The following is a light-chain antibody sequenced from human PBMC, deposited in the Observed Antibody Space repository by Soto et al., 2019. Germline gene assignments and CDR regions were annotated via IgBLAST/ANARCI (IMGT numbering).Light chain of an antibody. CDR2: AAS. V-gene: IGKV1-27*01. Sequence: DIQMTQSPSSLSASVGDRVTITCRASQGISAYLAWYQQKPGKVPKLLIYAASTLQSGVPSRFSGTRSGTDFTLTISSLQPEDVATYFCQKYNSGPLTFGGGTKVEIK. CDR1: QGISAY. CDR3: QKYNSGPLT. J-gene: IGKJ4*01.